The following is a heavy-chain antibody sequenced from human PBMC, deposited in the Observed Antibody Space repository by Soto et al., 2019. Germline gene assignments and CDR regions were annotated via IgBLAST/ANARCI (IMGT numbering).Heavy chain of an antibody. CDR2: IYYSGST. D-gene: IGHD3-22*01. Sequence: SETLSLTCTVSGGSISSDYWSWIRQPPGKGLEWIGYIYYSGSTNYNPSLKSRVTISVDTSKNQLSLKLSSVTAADTAVYYCARGYYYDSSGYYSAFDIWGQGTMVTVSS. CDR3: ARGYYYDSSGYYSAFDI. V-gene: IGHV4-59*01. J-gene: IGHJ3*02. CDR1: GGSISSDY.